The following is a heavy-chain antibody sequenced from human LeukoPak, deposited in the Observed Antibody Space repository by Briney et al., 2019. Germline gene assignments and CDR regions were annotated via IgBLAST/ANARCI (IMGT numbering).Heavy chain of an antibody. Sequence: SETLSLTCTVSGGSVSSGSYYWGWIRQPPGKGLEWIGNIYYSGSTYYNPSLKSRVTISVETSKNQFSLKLSSVTAADTAVYYCARDGRFPPEVLPCYFDYWGQGTLVTVSS. CDR3: ARDGRFPPEVLPCYFDY. CDR1: GGSVSSGSYY. J-gene: IGHJ4*02. V-gene: IGHV4-39*07. D-gene: IGHD1-26*01. CDR2: IYYSGST.